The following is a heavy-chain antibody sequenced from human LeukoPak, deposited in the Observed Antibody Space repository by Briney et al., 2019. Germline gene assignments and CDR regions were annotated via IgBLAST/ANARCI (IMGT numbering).Heavy chain of an antibody. CDR3: AKDTSLLWFGELGH. CDR2: ISWNSGSI. J-gene: IGHJ4*02. CDR1: GFNFDDYA. D-gene: IGHD3-10*01. V-gene: IGHV3-9*01. Sequence: GRSLRLSCAASGFNFDDYAMHWVRQAPGKGLEWVSGISWNSGSIGYADSVKGRFTISRDNAKNSLYLQMNSLRAEDTALYYCAKDTSLLWFGELGHWGQGTLVTVSS.